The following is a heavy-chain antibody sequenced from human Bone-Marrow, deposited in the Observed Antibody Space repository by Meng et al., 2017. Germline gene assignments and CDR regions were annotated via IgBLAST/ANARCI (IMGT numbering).Heavy chain of an antibody. D-gene: IGHD3-10*01. CDR3: ATHLARSYFYFDF. J-gene: IGHJ4*02. CDR2: INPEDGKT. CDR1: GYSLAELS. Sequence: ASVKVSCKISGYSLAELSIHWFRQAPGKGLEWMGGINPEDGKTLYAQSLQGRATMTEDTSTDTAYMDVRSLTFQDTAVYYCATHLARSYFYFDFWGQRTLVTVSS. V-gene: IGHV1-24*01.